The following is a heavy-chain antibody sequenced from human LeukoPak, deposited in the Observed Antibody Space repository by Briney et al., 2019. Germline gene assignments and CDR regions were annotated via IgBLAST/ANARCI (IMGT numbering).Heavy chain of an antibody. CDR1: GLTAGSTY. CDR2: IFAGGST. J-gene: IGHJ4*02. CDR3: ARDQMDY. Sequence: GGSLRLSCAVSGLTAGSTYMSWVRQAPGKGLEWVSIIFAGGSTYHADSVKGRFTISRDNSKNTLYLQMNCLRAEDTAVYYCARDQMDYWGQGTLVTVSS. V-gene: IGHV3-53*01.